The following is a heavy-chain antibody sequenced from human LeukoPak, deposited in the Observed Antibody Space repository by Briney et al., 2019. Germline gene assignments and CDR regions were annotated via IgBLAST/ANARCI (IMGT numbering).Heavy chain of an antibody. Sequence: GASLRLSCAASGFTFSSHAMSWVRQAAGKGPEWVSVISASGDSTYYADAVKGRFTISRDNSKNTLWLQMNGLRVEDTAVYYCAKGGALDPWGQGTLVTVSS. V-gene: IGHV3-23*01. CDR3: AKGGALDP. J-gene: IGHJ5*02. CDR1: GFTFSSHA. CDR2: ISASGDST. D-gene: IGHD3-16*01.